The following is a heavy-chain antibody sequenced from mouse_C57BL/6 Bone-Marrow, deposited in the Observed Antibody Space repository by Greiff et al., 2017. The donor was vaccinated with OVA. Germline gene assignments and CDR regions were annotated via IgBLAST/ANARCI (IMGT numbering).Heavy chain of an antibody. Sequence: EVKLMESGAELVRPGASVKLSCTASGFNIKDDYMHWVKQRPEQGLEWIGWIDPENGDTEYASKFQGKATITADTSSNTAYLQLSSLTSEDTAVYYCTFYDYDKRFAYWGQGTLVTVSA. V-gene: IGHV14-4*01. CDR3: TFYDYDKRFAY. CDR2: IDPENGDT. CDR1: GFNIKDDY. J-gene: IGHJ3*01. D-gene: IGHD2-4*01.